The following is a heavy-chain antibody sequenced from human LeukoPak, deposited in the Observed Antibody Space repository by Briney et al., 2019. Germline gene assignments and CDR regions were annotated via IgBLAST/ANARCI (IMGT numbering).Heavy chain of an antibody. D-gene: IGHD3-10*01. J-gene: IGHJ3*02. CDR3: AREMSGSNDAFDI. V-gene: IGHV3-13*01. CDR2: IYRAGDT. CDR1: GFTFSTYT. Sequence: GGSLRLSCAASGFTFSTYTMNWVRQAPGEGLEWVSIIYRAGDTYYPGSVKGRFTISRENAKNSLYLQMNSLRAGDTAVYYCAREMSGSNDAFDIWGQGTMVTVSS.